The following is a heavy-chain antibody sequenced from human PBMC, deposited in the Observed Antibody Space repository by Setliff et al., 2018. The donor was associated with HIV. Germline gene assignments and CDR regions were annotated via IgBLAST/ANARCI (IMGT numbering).Heavy chain of an antibody. CDR3: ARNPPGKSLDY. J-gene: IGHJ4*02. Sequence: SLRLSCAASGFTFSSYAMSWVRQAPGKGLQWVSAMSGSGANAYYADSVKGRFTVSRDNSKNTLYLHMNSLRAEDTALYYCARNPPGKSLDYWGQGTLVTVSS. CDR2: MSGSGANA. CDR1: GFTFSSYA. V-gene: IGHV3-23*01.